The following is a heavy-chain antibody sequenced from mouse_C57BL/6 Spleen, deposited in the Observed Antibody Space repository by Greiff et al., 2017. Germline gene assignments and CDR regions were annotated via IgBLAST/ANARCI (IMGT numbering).Heavy chain of an antibody. J-gene: IGHJ3*01. CDR1: GYAFTNYL. D-gene: IGHD3-2*02. Sequence: QVQLQQSGAELVRPGTSVKVSCKASGYAFTNYLIEWVKQRPGQGLEWIGVINPGSGGTNYNEKFKGKATLTADNSSSTAYMQRSSLTSEDAAVYFCARGDSTGYVYFADWGKGTLVTVSA. V-gene: IGHV1-54*01. CDR2: INPGSGGT. CDR3: ARGDSTGYVYFAD.